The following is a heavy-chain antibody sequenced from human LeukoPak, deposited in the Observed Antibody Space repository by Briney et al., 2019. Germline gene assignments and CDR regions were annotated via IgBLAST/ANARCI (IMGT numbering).Heavy chain of an antibody. CDR3: ARYSGYDYVQSDYFDY. CDR1: GYTFTNYG. D-gene: IGHD5-12*01. CDR2: ISAYNGNI. V-gene: IGHV1-18*01. J-gene: IGHJ4*02. Sequence: ASVKVSCKASGYTFTNYGISWVRQAPGQGLEWMGWISAYNGNINYAQKLQGRVTMTTDTSTSTAYMELRSLRSDDTAVYYCARYSGYDYVQSDYFDYWGQGTLVTVSS.